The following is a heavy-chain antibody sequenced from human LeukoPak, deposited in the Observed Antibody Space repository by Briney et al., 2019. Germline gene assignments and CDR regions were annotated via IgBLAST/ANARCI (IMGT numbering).Heavy chain of an antibody. CDR2: IYSGGST. V-gene: IGHV4-4*07. Sequence: SETLSLTCTVSGGSISSYYWGWIRQPAGKGLEWIGRIYSGGSTNYNPSLRSRVTISVDTSKNRFSLKLSSVTAADTAVYYCARDRYSGYDGFGAFDIWGQGTMVTVSS. CDR1: GGSISSYY. D-gene: IGHD5-12*01. CDR3: ARDRYSGYDGFGAFDI. J-gene: IGHJ3*02.